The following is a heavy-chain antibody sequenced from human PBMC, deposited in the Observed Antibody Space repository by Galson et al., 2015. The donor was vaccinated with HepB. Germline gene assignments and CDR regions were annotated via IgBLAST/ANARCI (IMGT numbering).Heavy chain of an antibody. J-gene: IGHJ4*02. CDR3: ARTLVGDFWSGYTAQNFDY. Sequence: QSGAEVKKPGESLKISCKGSGYSFTSYWIGWVRQMPGKGLEWMGIIYPGDSDTRYSPSFQGQVTISADKSISTAYLQWSSLKASDTAMYYCARTLVGDFWSGYTAQNFDYWGQGTLVTVSP. D-gene: IGHD3-3*01. CDR1: GYSFTSYW. CDR2: IYPGDSDT. V-gene: IGHV5-51*03.